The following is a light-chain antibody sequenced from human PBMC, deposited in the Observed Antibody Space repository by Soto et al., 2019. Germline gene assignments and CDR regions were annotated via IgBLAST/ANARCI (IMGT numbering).Light chain of an antibody. J-gene: IGKJ1*01. Sequence: EIVLTQSPGTLSLSPGERATLSCRASQSVSSSYLAWYQQKPGQAPRRLIYGASSRATGIPDRFSGSVSGTDFTITISRLESEDFAVDYCDHYGSSPPTCGQGTKVEIK. V-gene: IGKV3-20*01. CDR2: GAS. CDR3: DHYGSSPPT. CDR1: QSVSSSY.